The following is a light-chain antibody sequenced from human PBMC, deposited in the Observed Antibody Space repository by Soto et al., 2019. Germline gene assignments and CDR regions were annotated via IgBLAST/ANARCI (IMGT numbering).Light chain of an antibody. CDR1: QSISTY. J-gene: IGKJ1*01. CDR3: QQSYSTPRWT. V-gene: IGKV1-39*01. Sequence: DIQMTQSPSSLSASVGDRVTITCRASQSISTYLNWYQQKPGKAPKLLIYAASSLQTGVPSRFSGSGSGTDFTLTITSLQPEDFATYSCQQSYSTPRWTFGQGTKVEIK. CDR2: AAS.